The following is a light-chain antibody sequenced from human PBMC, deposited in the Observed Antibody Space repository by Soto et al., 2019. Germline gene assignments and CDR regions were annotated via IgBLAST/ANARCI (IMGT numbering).Light chain of an antibody. V-gene: IGKV3-20*01. CDR3: QQYGSSPWT. CDR2: GAS. Sequence: EIVLTQSPGTLSLSPGERATLSCRASQSVSSSYLAWYQQKPGQAPRLLIYGASSRATGIPDRFSGSGSGTDFTLTISRLEPEDFAVYDCQQYGSSPWTFGHGTKVEIK. J-gene: IGKJ1*01. CDR1: QSVSSSY.